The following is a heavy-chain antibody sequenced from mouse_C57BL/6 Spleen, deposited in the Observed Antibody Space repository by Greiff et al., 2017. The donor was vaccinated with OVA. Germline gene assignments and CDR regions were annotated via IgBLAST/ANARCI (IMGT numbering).Heavy chain of an antibody. V-gene: IGHV1-50*01. CDR3: ARRYCGSNHWYFDV. Sequence: QVQLQQPGAELVKPGASVKLSCKASGYTFTSYWMQWVNQRPGQGLEWIGEIDPSDSYTNYNQKFKGKATLTVDKSSSTAYMQLSSLTSEDSAVYYCARRYCGSNHWYFDVWGTGTTVTFSS. CDR1: GYTFTSYW. D-gene: IGHD1-1*01. CDR2: IDPSDSYT. J-gene: IGHJ1*03.